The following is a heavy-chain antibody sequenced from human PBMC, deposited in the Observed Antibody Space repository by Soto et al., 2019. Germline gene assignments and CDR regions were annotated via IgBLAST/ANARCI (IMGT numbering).Heavy chain of an antibody. CDR3: AREQRFLEWFNVYYYGMDV. Sequence: GALRVCGAGSGFALSWYDIDSVHKATGKGLEWVSGIGSAGDTYYADSVKGRFTISRDNSKNTLYLQMNSLRAEDTAVYYCAREQRFLEWFNVYYYGMDVWGQGTTVTVSS. CDR2: IGSAGDT. J-gene: IGHJ6*02. D-gene: IGHD3-3*01. V-gene: IGHV3-13*01. CDR1: GFALSWYD.